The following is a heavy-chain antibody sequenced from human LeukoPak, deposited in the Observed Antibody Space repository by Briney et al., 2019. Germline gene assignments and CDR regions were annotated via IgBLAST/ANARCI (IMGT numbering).Heavy chain of an antibody. J-gene: IGHJ3*02. CDR3: ARAAARTDAFDI. CDR2: IYYSGST. CDR1: GGSISSYY. D-gene: IGHD6-6*01. Sequence: SETLSLTCTVSGGSISSYYWSWIRQPPGKGLEWIGYIYYSGSTNYNPSLKSRVTIPVDTSKNQFSLKLSSVTAADTAVYYCARAAARTDAFDIWGQGTMVTVSS. V-gene: IGHV4-59*01.